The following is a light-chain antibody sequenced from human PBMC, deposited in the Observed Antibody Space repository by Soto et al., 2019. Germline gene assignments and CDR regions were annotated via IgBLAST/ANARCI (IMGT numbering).Light chain of an antibody. V-gene: IGKV1-5*03. Sequence: DIQMTQSPSTLSASVGDRVTITCRASQSVSSWLAWYQQKPGKAPKLLIYKASDLERGVASRFSGSGSGTEFTLTISSLQPDDFATYYCQQYHSYSYTFGQGIKLDIK. CDR2: KAS. J-gene: IGKJ2*01. CDR3: QQYHSYSYT. CDR1: QSVSSW.